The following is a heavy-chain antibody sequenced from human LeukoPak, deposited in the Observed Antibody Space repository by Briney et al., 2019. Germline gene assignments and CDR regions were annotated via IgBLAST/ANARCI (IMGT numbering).Heavy chain of an antibody. CDR2: ISYDGNNK. CDR3: ATLPT. CDR1: GFTFSSYA. D-gene: IGHD4-17*01. V-gene: IGHV3-30-3*01. Sequence: GGSLRLSCAASGFTFSSYAMHWVRQAPGKGLEWVAVISYDGNNKYYADSVKGRFTISRDNSKNTLYLQMDSLRAEDTALYYCATLPTWGQGTLVTVSS. J-gene: IGHJ4*02.